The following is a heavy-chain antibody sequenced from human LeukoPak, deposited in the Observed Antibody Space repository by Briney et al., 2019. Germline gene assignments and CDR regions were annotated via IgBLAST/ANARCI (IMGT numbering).Heavy chain of an antibody. CDR3: ARGSSGWFDDNWFDP. Sequence: PGGSLRLSCAASGFTFSSYGMSWVRQAPGKGLEWVSAISGSGSSTNYADSVKGRFTISRDNSKNTLYLQMNSLRGEDTAVYYCARGSSGWFDDNWFDPWGQGTPVTVSS. D-gene: IGHD6-19*01. V-gene: IGHV3-23*01. CDR1: GFTFSSYG. J-gene: IGHJ5*02. CDR2: ISGSGSST.